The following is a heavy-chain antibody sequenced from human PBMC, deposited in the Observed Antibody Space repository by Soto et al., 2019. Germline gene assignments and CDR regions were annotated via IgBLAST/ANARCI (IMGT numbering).Heavy chain of an antibody. CDR3: ARGDRGAFDL. V-gene: IGHV3-74*01. CDR1: GFTFSYYW. J-gene: IGHJ3*01. CDR2: IHSDGSST. Sequence: EVQLVESGGGLVQPGESLRLSCAASGFTFSYYWMHWVRQAPGKGLVWVSRIHSDGSSTTYADSVKGRFTISRANARNTLYLQMNSLRAEDTAVYYCARGDRGAFDLWGQGTVVTVSS. D-gene: IGHD1-26*01.